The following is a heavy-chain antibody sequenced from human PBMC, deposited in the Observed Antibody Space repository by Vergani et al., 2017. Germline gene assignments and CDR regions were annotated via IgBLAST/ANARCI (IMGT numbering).Heavy chain of an antibody. CDR3: ARGGTWFSQYNWNDGAFDY. Sequence: QVQLVQSGAEVKKPGSSVKVSCKASGYTFTGYYMHWVRQAPGQGLEWMGWINPNSGGTNYAQKFQGRVTMTRDTSISTAYMELSRLRSDDTAVYYCARGGTWFSQYNWNDGAFDYWGQGTLVTVSS. V-gene: IGHV1-2*02. CDR1: GYTFTGYY. D-gene: IGHD1-1*01. J-gene: IGHJ4*02. CDR2: INPNSGGT.